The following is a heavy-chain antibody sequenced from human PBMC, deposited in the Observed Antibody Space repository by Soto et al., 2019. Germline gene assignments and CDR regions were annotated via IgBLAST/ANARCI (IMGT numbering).Heavy chain of an antibody. Sequence: SETLSLTCTVSGGSISSSSYYWGWIRQHSRKGLEWIGSIYYSGSTYYKPFLKSRVTISVDTSKNHFSLKLSSVTAADTAVYYCASPKRAFYNWFDPWGQGTLVTVSS. J-gene: IGHJ5*02. CDR1: GGSISSSSYY. D-gene: IGHD3-3*02. V-gene: IGHV4-39*01. CDR2: IYYSGST. CDR3: ASPKRAFYNWFDP.